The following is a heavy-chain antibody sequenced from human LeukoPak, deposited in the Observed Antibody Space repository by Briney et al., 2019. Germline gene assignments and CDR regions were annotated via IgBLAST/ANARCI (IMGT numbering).Heavy chain of an antibody. CDR3: ARDLLAYCGGDCYPGTP. CDR1: GFTFSSSD. V-gene: IGHV3-13*01. D-gene: IGHD2-21*02. J-gene: IGHJ5*02. CDR2: IGTIGDT. Sequence: GGSLRLSCAASGFTFSSSDMHWVRQPTGKGLEWVSAIGTIGDTYYPGSVKGRFTISRDNAKNSLYLQMNSLRAEDTAVYYCARDLLAYCGGDCYPGTPWGQGTLVTVSS.